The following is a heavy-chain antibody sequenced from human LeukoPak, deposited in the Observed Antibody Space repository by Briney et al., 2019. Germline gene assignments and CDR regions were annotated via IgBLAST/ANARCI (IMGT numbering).Heavy chain of an antibody. D-gene: IGHD2-8*02. Sequence: PGGSLRLSLKASGFTLSTFARIGVGQPPGRGWGGVSSIFPSGGEIHYADSVTGRFTISRDNSKSTLSLQMNSLRAEDTAIYYCATYRQVLLPFESWGQGTLVTVSS. V-gene: IGHV3-23*01. CDR3: ATYRQVLLPFES. J-gene: IGHJ4*02. CDR2: IFPSGGEI. CDR1: GFTLSTFA.